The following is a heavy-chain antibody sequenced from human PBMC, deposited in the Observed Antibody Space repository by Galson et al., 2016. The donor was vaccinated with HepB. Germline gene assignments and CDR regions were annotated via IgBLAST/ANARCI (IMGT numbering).Heavy chain of an antibody. D-gene: IGHD2-15*01. CDR1: GFTFSSYT. J-gene: IGHJ4*02. Sequence: SLRLSCAASGFTFSSYTMHWVRQAPGKGLEWLSIISSDGTNKNYADSVEGRFTISRDNSKNTLYLQVNSLRAEDTAVYYCARDQVVAMASFDYWGQGTLVTVSS. V-gene: IGHV3-30-3*01. CDR2: ISSDGTNK. CDR3: ARDQVVAMASFDY.